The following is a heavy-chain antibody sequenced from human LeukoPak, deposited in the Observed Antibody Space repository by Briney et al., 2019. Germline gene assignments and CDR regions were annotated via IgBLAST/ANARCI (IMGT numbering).Heavy chain of an antibody. CDR2: IYYSGST. J-gene: IGHJ4*02. CDR1: GGSISSSSYY. Sequence: SETLSLTCTVSGGSISSSSYYWGWIRQPPGKGLEWIGSIYYSGSTYYNPSLKSRVTISVDTSKNQFSLKLSSVTAAYTAVYYCARHSSSWYYGDYWGQGTLVTVSS. V-gene: IGHV4-39*01. D-gene: IGHD6-13*01. CDR3: ARHSSSWYYGDY.